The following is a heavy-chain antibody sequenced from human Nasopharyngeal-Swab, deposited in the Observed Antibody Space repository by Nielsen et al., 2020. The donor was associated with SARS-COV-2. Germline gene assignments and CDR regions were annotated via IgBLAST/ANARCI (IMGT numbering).Heavy chain of an antibody. Sequence: ASVKVSCKASGYTFTSYAMNWVRQAPGQGLEWMGWINTNTGNPTYAQGFTGRFVFSLDTSVSTAYLQISSLKAKDTAVYYCARDRSWYLEDAFDIWGQGTMVTVSS. CDR3: ARDRSWYLEDAFDI. D-gene: IGHD6-13*01. J-gene: IGHJ3*02. V-gene: IGHV7-4-1*02. CDR2: INTNTGNP. CDR1: GYTFTSYA.